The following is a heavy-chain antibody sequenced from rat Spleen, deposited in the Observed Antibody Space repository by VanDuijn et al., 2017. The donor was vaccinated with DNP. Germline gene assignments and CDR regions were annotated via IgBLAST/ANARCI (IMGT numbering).Heavy chain of an antibody. CDR2: ISYDGSST. Sequence: EVQLVESGGGLVQPGRSLILSCTASGFTFSDHNMAWVRQAPKKGLEWVATISYDGSSTYYRDSVKGRFSISRDNVQNTLYLQMNKLGSEDTAIYYCVREDIGVNAWGQGVSVTVSS. D-gene: IGHD1-11*01. V-gene: IGHV5-7*01. CDR3: VREDIGVNA. CDR1: GFTFSDHN. J-gene: IGHJ4*01.